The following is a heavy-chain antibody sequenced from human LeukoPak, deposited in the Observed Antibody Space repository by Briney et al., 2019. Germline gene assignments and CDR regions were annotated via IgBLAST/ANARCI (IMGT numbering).Heavy chain of an antibody. CDR3: ARAGQVVLLHYYYYMDV. J-gene: IGHJ6*03. Sequence: ASVKVSCKASGYTFTGYYMHWVRQAPGQGLEWMGWINPNSGGTNYAQKFQGGVTMTRDTSISTAYMELSRLRSDDTAVYYCARAGQVVLLHYYYYMDVWGKGTTVTVFS. CDR1: GYTFTGYY. CDR2: INPNSGGT. D-gene: IGHD6-6*01. V-gene: IGHV1-2*02.